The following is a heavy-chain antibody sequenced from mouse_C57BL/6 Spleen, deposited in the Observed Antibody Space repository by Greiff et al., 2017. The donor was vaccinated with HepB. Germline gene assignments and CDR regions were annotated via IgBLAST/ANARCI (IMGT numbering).Heavy chain of an antibody. CDR3: AREEDYDGDWYFDV. CDR2: IHPNSGST. CDR1: GYTFTSYW. V-gene: IGHV1-64*01. J-gene: IGHJ1*03. Sequence: QVQLKQPGAELVKPGASVKLSCKASGYTFTSYWMHWVKQRPGQGLEWIGMIHPNSGSTNYNEKFKSKATLTVDKSSSTAYMQLSSLTSEDSAVYYCAREEDYDGDWYFDVWGTGTTVTVSS. D-gene: IGHD2-4*01.